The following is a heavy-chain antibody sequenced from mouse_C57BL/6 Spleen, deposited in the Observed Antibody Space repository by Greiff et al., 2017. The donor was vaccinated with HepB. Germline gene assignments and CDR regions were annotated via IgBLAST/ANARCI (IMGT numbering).Heavy chain of an antibody. V-gene: IGHV1-54*01. Sequence: QVQLQQSGAELVRPGTSVKVSCKASGYAFTNYLIEWVKQRPGQGLEWIGVINPGSGGTNYNEKFKGKATLTADKSSSTAYMQLSSLTSEDSAVYFCARSNGDDDYWGEAPLSQSPQ. CDR2: INPGSGGT. J-gene: IGHJ2*01. CDR1: GYAFTNYL. D-gene: IGHD2-2*01. CDR3: ARSNGDDDY.